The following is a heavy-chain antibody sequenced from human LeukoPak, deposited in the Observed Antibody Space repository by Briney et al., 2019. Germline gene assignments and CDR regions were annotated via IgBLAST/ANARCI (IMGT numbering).Heavy chain of an antibody. Sequence: GGSLRLSCAASGFTFSSYSMNWVRQAPGKGLEWVSSISSSSSYIYYAGSVKGRFTISRDNAKNSLYLQMNSLRAEDTAVYYCARELAGDSSGCFDYWGQGTLVTVSS. CDR3: ARELAGDSSGCFDY. V-gene: IGHV3-21*01. J-gene: IGHJ4*02. D-gene: IGHD6-19*01. CDR1: GFTFSSYS. CDR2: ISSSSSYI.